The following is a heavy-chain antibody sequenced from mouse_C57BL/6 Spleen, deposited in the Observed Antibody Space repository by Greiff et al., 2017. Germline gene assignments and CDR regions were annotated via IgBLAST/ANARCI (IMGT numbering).Heavy chain of an antibody. D-gene: IGHD2-2*01. Sequence: VQRVESGAELAKPGASVKLSCKASGYTFTSYWMHWVKQRPGQGLEWIGCINPSSGYTKYNQKFKDKATLTADKSSSTAYMQLSSLTYEDSAVYYCARWILWLGDAMDYWGQGTSVTVSS. CDR3: ARWILWLGDAMDY. J-gene: IGHJ4*01. CDR2: INPSSGYT. V-gene: IGHV1-7*01. CDR1: GYTFTSYW.